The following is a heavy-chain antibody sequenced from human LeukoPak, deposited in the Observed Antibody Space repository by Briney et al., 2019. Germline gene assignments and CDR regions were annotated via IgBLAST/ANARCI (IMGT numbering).Heavy chain of an antibody. CDR2: IYYSGST. V-gene: IGHV4-39*01. Sequence: PSETPSLTCTVSGGSISSSSYYWGWIRQPPGKGLEWIGSIYYSGSTYYNPSLKSRVTISVDTSKNQFSLKLSSVTAADTAVYYCARHLPPMDVWGQGTTVTVSS. J-gene: IGHJ6*02. CDR3: ARHLPPMDV. D-gene: IGHD1-14*01. CDR1: GGSISSSSYY.